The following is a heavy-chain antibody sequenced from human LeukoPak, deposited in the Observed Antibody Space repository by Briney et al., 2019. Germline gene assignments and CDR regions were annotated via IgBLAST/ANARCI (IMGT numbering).Heavy chain of an antibody. Sequence: ASVKVSCKASVYTFTSYDINWVRQATGQGLEWMGWMNPNSGNTGYAQKFQGRVTMTRNTSISTAYMELNSLRSEDTAVYYCARGRYGDIVVVSAAILRDNWFDPWGQGTLVTVSS. D-gene: IGHD2-2*01. CDR2: MNPNSGNT. CDR3: ARGRYGDIVVVSAAILRDNWFDP. J-gene: IGHJ5*02. CDR1: VYTFTSYD. V-gene: IGHV1-8*01.